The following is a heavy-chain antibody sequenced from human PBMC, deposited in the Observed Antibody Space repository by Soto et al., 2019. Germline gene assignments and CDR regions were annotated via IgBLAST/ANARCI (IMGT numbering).Heavy chain of an antibody. V-gene: IGHV1-69*10. CDR3: ARDSRGSGGITMVRGVIIPQAFDI. J-gene: IGHJ3*02. D-gene: IGHD3-10*01. CDR1: GDTFTSYA. Sequence: SGKVSSQASGDTFTSYAIHWVRQAPGQRLEWRGWIIPILGIANYAQKFQGRVTITADKSTSTAYMELSSLRSEDTAVYYCARDSRGSGGITMVRGVIIPQAFDIWGQGTMVTVSS. CDR2: IIPILGIA.